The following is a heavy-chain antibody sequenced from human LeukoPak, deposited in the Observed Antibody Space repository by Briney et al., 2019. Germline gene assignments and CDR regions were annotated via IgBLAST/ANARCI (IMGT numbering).Heavy chain of an antibody. CDR1: GFTVSSNY. J-gene: IGHJ6*02. CDR2: IYSGGAT. D-gene: IGHD2-8*01. CDR3: ARDRLRMYGMDV. V-gene: IGHV3-53*01. Sequence: GGSLRLSCAASGFTVSSNYMSWVRQAPGKGLEWVSVIYSGGATYYADSVKGRFTISRDNSKNTLYLQMNSLRAEDTAVYHCARDRLRMYGMDVWGQGTTVTVSS.